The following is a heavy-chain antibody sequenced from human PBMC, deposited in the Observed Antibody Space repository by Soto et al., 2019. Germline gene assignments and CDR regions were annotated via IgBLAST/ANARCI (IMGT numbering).Heavy chain of an antibody. D-gene: IGHD5-12*01. CDR1: GFTFSNAW. CDR2: IKSKTDGGTT. CDR3: NTDPVDPDIVATSTGSFDY. V-gene: IGHV3-15*01. Sequence: GGSLRLSCAASGFTFSNAWMSWVRQAPGKGLEWVGRIKSKTDGGTTDYAAPVKGRFTISRDDSKNTLYLQMNSLKTEDTAVYYCNTDPVDPDIVATSTGSFDYWGQGTLVTVSS. J-gene: IGHJ4*02.